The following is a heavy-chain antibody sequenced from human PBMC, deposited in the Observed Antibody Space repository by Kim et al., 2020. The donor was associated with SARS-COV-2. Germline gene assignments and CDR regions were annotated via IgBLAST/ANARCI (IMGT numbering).Heavy chain of an antibody. CDR3: ARRGVYFDY. CDR2: GST. J-gene: IGHJ4*02. Sequence: GSTYYNPSLKSRVTISVDTSKNEFALKLSSVTAADTAVYYCARRGVYFDYWGQGTLVTVSS. V-gene: IGHV4-39*01.